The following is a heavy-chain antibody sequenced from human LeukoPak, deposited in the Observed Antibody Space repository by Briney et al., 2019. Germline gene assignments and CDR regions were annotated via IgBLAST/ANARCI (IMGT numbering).Heavy chain of an antibody. V-gene: IGHV1-46*01. J-gene: IGHJ4*02. Sequence: GASVKVSCKASGYTFTSYYMHWVRQAPGEGLEWMGIINPSGGSTSYAQKFQGRVTMTRDTSTSTVYMELSSLRSEDTAVYYCAREPRPGVNSNYAAHFAYWGQGTLVTVSS. CDR1: GYTFTSYY. CDR3: AREPRPGVNSNYAAHFAY. D-gene: IGHD4-11*01. CDR2: INPSGGST.